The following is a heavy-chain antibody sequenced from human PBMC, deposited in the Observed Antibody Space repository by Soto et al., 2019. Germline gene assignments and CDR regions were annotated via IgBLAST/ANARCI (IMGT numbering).Heavy chain of an antibody. CDR3: AKRRGAGANVDY. V-gene: IGHV3-23*01. Sequence: RGCMRLSCSASGLTFSSYAMGWVRPGPGNGLEWVAVSSIGGTTHYADSVSGRFTISRDNSKNTLSLPMNSLTAEDTGVYFCAKRRGAGANVDYWGPG. CDR1: GLTFSSYA. D-gene: IGHD2-15*01. CDR2: SSIGGTT. J-gene: IGHJ4*02.